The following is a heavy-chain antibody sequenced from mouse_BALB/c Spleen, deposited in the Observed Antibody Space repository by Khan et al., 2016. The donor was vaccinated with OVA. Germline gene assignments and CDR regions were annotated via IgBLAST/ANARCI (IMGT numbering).Heavy chain of an antibody. V-gene: IGHV5-4*02. D-gene: IGHD2-14*01. CDR2: ISEGGLFT. J-gene: IGHJ3*01. CDR3: ARAYYRYGERVAS. CDR1: GFTFSDYY. Sequence: EVELVESGGGLVKPGGSLKLSCEASGFTFSDYYMYWVRQTPERRLEWVATISEGGLFTYYQDSVKGRFTISRDKAKSILYLQMTSLKSEDTAMYCGARAYYRYGERVASWGQGTLVTVSA.